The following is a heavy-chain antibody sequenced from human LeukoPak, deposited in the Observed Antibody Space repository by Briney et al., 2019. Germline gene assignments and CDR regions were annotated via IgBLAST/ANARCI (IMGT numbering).Heavy chain of an antibody. CDR2: IIPIFGTA. CDR3: ARGLGRDCSGGSCYSQNWFDP. Sequence: ASVKVSCKASGGTFSSYSISWVRQAPGQGLEWMGGIIPIFGTANYAQKFQGRVTMTRNTSISTAYMELSSLRSEDTAVYYCARGLGRDCSGGSCYSQNWFDPWGQGTLVTVSS. V-gene: IGHV1-69*05. J-gene: IGHJ5*02. D-gene: IGHD2-15*01. CDR1: GGTFSSYS.